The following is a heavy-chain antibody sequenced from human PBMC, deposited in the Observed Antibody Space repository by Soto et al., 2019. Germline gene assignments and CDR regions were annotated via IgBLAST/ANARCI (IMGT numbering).Heavy chain of an antibody. Sequence: QVQLVQSGAEVKKPGSSVKVSCKASGGTFSSYAISWVRQAPGQGLEWMGGIIPIFGTANYAQKFQGRVTITADESTSTAYMELSSLRSEDTAVYYCGVAYYYDISGYSWRNYFDYWGQGTLVTVSS. J-gene: IGHJ4*02. CDR1: GGTFSSYA. V-gene: IGHV1-69*01. CDR2: IIPIFGTA. D-gene: IGHD3-22*01. CDR3: GVAYYYDISGYSWRNYFDY.